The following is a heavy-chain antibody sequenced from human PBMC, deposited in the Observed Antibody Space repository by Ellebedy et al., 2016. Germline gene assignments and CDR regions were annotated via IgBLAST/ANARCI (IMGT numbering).Heavy chain of an antibody. Sequence: GSLRLSCAVYGGSFSGYYWSWIRQPPGKGLEWIGEINHSGSTNYNPSLKSRVTISVDTSNNQFSLKLSSVTAADTAVYYCARTRFYYGMDVWGQGTTVTVSS. V-gene: IGHV4-34*01. D-gene: IGHD2-2*01. CDR3: ARTRFYYGMDV. CDR2: INHSGST. CDR1: GGSFSGYY. J-gene: IGHJ6*02.